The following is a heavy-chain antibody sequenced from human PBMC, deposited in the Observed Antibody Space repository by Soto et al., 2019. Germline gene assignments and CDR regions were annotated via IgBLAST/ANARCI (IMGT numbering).Heavy chain of an antibody. D-gene: IGHD6-19*01. CDR3: ARDPLFIAVAGTMDY. J-gene: IGHJ4*02. Sequence: ASVKVSCKASGYTFTSYGIIWVRQAPGQGLEWMGWISAYNGNTNYAQKLQGRVTMTTDTSTSTAYMELRSLRSDDTAVYYCARDPLFIAVAGTMDYWGQGTLVTVSS. V-gene: IGHV1-18*01. CDR1: GYTFTSYG. CDR2: ISAYNGNT.